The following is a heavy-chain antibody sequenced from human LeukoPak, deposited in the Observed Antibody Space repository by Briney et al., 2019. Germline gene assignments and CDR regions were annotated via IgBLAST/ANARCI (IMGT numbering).Heavy chain of an antibody. V-gene: IGHV1-2*02. CDR2: INPNSGGT. Sequence: GASVKVSCKASGYTFTVYFMHWVRQAPGQGLEWMGWINPNSGGTNYAQKFQGRVTMASDTSISTAYMELSSLISDDTAVYYCARVGFTTSWSNFDYWGQGTPVTVSS. CDR1: GYTFTVYF. J-gene: IGHJ4*02. D-gene: IGHD2-2*01. CDR3: ARVGFTTSWSNFDY.